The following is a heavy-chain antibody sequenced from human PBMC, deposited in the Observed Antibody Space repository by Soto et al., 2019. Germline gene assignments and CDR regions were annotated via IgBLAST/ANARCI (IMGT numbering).Heavy chain of an antibody. D-gene: IGHD5-12*01. CDR3: ARTGGYDYSFDY. CDR1: GGSISSCSYY. J-gene: IGHJ4*02. Sequence: QLQLQESGPGLVKPSETLSLTCTVSGGSISSCSYYWGWIRQPPGKGLEWIGSIYYSGSTYYNPSLKSRVTISVDTSKNQFSLKLSSVTAADAAVYYCARTGGYDYSFDYWGQGTLVTVSS. V-gene: IGHV4-39*01. CDR2: IYYSGST.